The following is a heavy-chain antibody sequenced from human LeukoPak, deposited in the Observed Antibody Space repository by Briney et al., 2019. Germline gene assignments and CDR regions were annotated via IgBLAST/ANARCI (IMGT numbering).Heavy chain of an antibody. Sequence: GGSLRLSCAASGFTFDDYAMHWVRQAPGKGLEWVSGISWNSGSIGYADSVKGRFTISRDNAKNSLYLQMNSLRAEDTALYYCAKDRASYYYGSGSSSTGMDVWGQGTTVTVSS. J-gene: IGHJ6*02. CDR3: AKDRASYYYGSGSSSTGMDV. CDR2: ISWNSGSI. CDR1: GFTFDDYA. V-gene: IGHV3-9*01. D-gene: IGHD3-10*01.